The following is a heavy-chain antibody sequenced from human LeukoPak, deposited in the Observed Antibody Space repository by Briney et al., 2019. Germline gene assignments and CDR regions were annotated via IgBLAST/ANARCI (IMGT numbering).Heavy chain of an antibody. CDR3: ARNSRGDFWSGYYSD. V-gene: IGHV4-59*01. J-gene: IGHJ4*02. Sequence: SETLSLTCTVSGGSISSYYWSWIRQPPGKGLEWIGYIYYSGSTNYNPSLKSRVTISVDTSKNQFSLKLSSVTAADTAVYYCARNSRGDFWSGYYSDWGQGTLVTVSP. CDR2: IYYSGST. D-gene: IGHD3-3*01. CDR1: GGSISSYY.